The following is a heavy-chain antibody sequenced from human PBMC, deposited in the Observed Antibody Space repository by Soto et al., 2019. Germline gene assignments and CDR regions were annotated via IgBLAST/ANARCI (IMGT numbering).Heavy chain of an antibody. CDR1: GGSISSGGYY. Sequence: QVQLQESGPGLVKPSQTLSLTCTVSGGSISSGGYYWSWIRQHPGKGLEWIGYIYYSGSTYYNPALTSRVPVSVDTSKNQFSLKLSSVTAADAAVYCSARSIDPWGQGTLVTVSS. CDR3: ARSIDP. J-gene: IGHJ5*02. V-gene: IGHV4-31*03. CDR2: IYYSGST.